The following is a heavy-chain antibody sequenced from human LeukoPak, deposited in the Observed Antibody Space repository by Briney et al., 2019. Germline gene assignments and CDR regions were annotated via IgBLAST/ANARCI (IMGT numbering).Heavy chain of an antibody. CDR3: ARATRWAGYYYDSSGIFDY. Sequence: ASVKVSCKASGYTFTSYYMHWVRQAPGQGLEWMGIINPSGGSTSYAQKFQGRVTMTRDMSTSTAYMELSSLRSEDTAVYYCARATRWAGYYYDSSGIFDYWGQGTLVTVSS. V-gene: IGHV1-46*01. CDR2: INPSGGST. CDR1: GYTFTSYY. J-gene: IGHJ4*02. D-gene: IGHD3-22*01.